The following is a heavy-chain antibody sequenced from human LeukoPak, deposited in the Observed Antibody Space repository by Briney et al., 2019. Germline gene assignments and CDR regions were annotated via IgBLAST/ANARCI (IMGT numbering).Heavy chain of an antibody. D-gene: IGHD4-23*01. CDR2: IYYSGST. CDR3: ARRIRGGNSAYYFDY. J-gene: IGHJ4*02. Sequence: PSETLSLTCTVSGGSVSSGSYYWSWIRQPPGKGLEWIGYIYYSGSTNYNPSLKSRVTISVDTSKNQFSLKLSSVTAADTAVYYCARRIRGGNSAYYFDYWGQGTLVTASS. CDR1: GGSVSSGSYY. V-gene: IGHV4-61*01.